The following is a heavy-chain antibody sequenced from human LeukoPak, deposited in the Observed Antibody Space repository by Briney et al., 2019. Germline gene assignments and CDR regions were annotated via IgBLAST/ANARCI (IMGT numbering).Heavy chain of an antibody. CDR2: INHSGST. CDR1: GGSFSGYY. CDR3: ARVRSTAPEYCSSTSCLSQVSPNWFDP. V-gene: IGHV4-34*01. Sequence: SETLSLTCAVYGGSFSGYYWSWIRQPPGKGLEWIGEINHSGSTNYNPSLKSRVTISVDTSKNQFSLKLSSVTAADTAVYYCARVRSTAPEYCSSTSCLSQVSPNWFDPWGQGTLVTVSS. J-gene: IGHJ5*02. D-gene: IGHD2-2*01.